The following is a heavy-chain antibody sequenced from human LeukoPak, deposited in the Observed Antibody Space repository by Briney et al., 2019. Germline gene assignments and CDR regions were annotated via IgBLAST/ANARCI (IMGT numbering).Heavy chain of an antibody. V-gene: IGHV4-34*01. D-gene: IGHD2-2*01. CDR1: GGSFSGYY. CDR2: INHSGST. J-gene: IGHJ6*02. CDR3: ARGRRTYYYYYGMDV. Sequence: PSETLSLTCAVYGGSFSGYYWSWIRQPPGKGLEWIGEINHSGSTNYNPSLKSRVTISVDTSKNRFSLKLSSVTAADTAVYYCARGRRTYYYYYGMDVWGQGTTVTVSS.